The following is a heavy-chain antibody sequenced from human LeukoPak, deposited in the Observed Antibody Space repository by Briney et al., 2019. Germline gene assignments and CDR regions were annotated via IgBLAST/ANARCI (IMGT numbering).Heavy chain of an antibody. Sequence: SETLSLTCTVYGGYISSSSYYWGWIRQPPGKGLEWIGDIYYTGRTYYNPSLKSRLTVSIDTSKNQFSLKLASVTAADTAVYYCTRRRYYDSTGYLDWGQGTLTTVSS. CDR2: IYYTGRT. V-gene: IGHV4-39*01. CDR1: GGYISSSSYY. CDR3: TRRRYYDSTGYLD. D-gene: IGHD3-22*01. J-gene: IGHJ1*01.